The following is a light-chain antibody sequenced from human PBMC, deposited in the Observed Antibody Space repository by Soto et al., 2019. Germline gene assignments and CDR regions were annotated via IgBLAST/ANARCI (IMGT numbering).Light chain of an antibody. V-gene: IGKV1-33*01. CDR1: QDISNY. J-gene: IGKJ4*01. CDR2: DAS. CDR3: PQYDNLPLT. Sequence: DIQMTQSPSSLSASVGDRVTITCQASQDISNYLNWYQQKPGKAPKLQIYDASNLETGVPSRFSGSGSGTDFTFTISSLQPEDIATYYCPQYDNLPLTFGGGTKVEIK.